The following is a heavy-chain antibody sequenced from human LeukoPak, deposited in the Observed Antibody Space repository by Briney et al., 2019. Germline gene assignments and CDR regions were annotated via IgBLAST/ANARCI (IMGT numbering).Heavy chain of an antibody. J-gene: IGHJ3*02. D-gene: IGHD6-13*01. Sequence: TSETLSLTCTVSGGSISSGGYSWSWIRQPPGKGLEWIGYIYHSGSTYYNPSLKSRVTISVDRSKNQFSLKLSSVTAADTAVYYCARGGYSSRFSLNAFDIWGQGTMVTVSS. CDR2: IYHSGST. CDR3: ARGGYSSRFSLNAFDI. V-gene: IGHV4-30-2*01. CDR1: GGSISSGGYS.